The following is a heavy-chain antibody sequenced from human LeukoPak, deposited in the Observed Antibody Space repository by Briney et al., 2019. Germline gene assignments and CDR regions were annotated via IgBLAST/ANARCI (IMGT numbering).Heavy chain of an antibody. CDR3: ARNPNYCSGGSCYSGAWFDP. Sequence: SETLSLTCAVYGGSFSGYYWSWIRQPPGKGLEWIGEINHSGSTNYNPSLKSRVTISVDMSKNQFFLKLSSVTAADTAVYYCARNPNYCSGGSCYSGAWFDPWGQGTLVTVSS. V-gene: IGHV4-34*01. D-gene: IGHD2-15*01. CDR1: GGSFSGYY. CDR2: INHSGST. J-gene: IGHJ5*02.